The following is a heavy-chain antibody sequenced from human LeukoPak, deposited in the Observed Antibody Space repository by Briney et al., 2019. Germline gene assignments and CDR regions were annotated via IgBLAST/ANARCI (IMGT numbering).Heavy chain of an antibody. J-gene: IGHJ4*02. V-gene: IGHV4-39*07. Sequence: PSETLSLTCTVSGGSISSSSYYWGWIRQPPGKGLEWIGSIYYTESTYYNPSLKSRVTISVDTSKNQFSLKLSSVTAADTAVYYCAREWGVRESAAAGTGFDYWGQGTLVTVSS. D-gene: IGHD6-13*01. CDR3: AREWGVRESAAAGTGFDY. CDR1: GGSISSSSYY. CDR2: IYYTEST.